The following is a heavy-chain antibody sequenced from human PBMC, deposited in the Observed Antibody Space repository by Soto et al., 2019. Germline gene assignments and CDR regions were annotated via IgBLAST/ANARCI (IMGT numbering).Heavy chain of an antibody. CDR3: ASWARHDYGDYAADY. CDR2: IYHSGST. D-gene: IGHD4-17*01. J-gene: IGHJ4*02. V-gene: IGHV4-4*02. Sequence: QVQLQESGPGLVKPSGTLSLTCAVSGGSISSSNWWSWVRQPPGKGLEGIGEIYHSGSTNYNPSLKSRVTITVDKSKTQFSLKLSSVTAADTAVYYCASWARHDYGDYAADYWGQGTLVTVSS. CDR1: GGSISSSNW.